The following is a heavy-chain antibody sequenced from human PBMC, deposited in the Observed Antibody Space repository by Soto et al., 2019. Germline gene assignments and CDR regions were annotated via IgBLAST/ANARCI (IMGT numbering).Heavy chain of an antibody. CDR3: AKDGGGDRYYYGMDV. CDR2: ISYDGSNK. D-gene: IGHD3-16*01. Sequence: GGSLRLSCAASGFTFSSYGMHWVRQAPGKGLEWVAVISYDGSNKYYADSVKGRFTISRDNSKNTLYLQMNSLRAEDTFVYYCAKDGGGDRYYYGMDVWGQGTTVTVSS. V-gene: IGHV3-30*18. J-gene: IGHJ6*02. CDR1: GFTFSSYG.